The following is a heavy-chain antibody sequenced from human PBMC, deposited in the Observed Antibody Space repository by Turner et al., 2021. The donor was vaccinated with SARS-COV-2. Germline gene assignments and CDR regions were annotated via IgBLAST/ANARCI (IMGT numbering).Heavy chain of an antibody. Sequence: EVQLMESGGGLVKPGGSLRLSCAASGFTFRRYSMNWVRQAPGKGLEWVSSISSSSSYIYYADSVKGRFTISRDNAKNSLYLQMNSLRAEDTAVYYCARVLRTYYYDSSGYYPGAVDYWGQGTLVTVSS. CDR1: GFTFRRYS. J-gene: IGHJ4*02. CDR3: ARVLRTYYYDSSGYYPGAVDY. CDR2: ISSSSSYI. V-gene: IGHV3-21*01. D-gene: IGHD3-22*01.